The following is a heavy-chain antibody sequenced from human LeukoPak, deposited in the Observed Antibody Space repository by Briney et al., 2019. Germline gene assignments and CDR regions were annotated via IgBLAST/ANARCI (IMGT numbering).Heavy chain of an antibody. Sequence: SGGSLRLSCAASGFSFNVYEMHWVSQAPGKGLEWISDISSSGTTTYYADSVRGRFSISRDNAKNSLYLQMNSLRAEDTAVYYCMTLTVASTFDYWGQRTLVTVSS. V-gene: IGHV3-48*03. CDR1: GFSFNVYE. D-gene: IGHD6-19*01. J-gene: IGHJ4*02. CDR2: ISSSGTTT. CDR3: MTLTVASTFDY.